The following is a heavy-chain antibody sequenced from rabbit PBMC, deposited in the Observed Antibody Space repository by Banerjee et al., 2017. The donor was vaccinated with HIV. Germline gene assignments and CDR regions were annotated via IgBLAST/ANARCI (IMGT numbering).Heavy chain of an antibody. V-gene: IGHV1S40*01. CDR1: GFTLNSYW. CDR2: IYAGSGDST. Sequence: QSLEESGGDLVKPGASLTLTCTASGFTLNSYWMCWVRQAPGKGLEWIACIYAGSGDSTYYASWAKGRFTISKTSTTVTLQMTSLTAADTATYFCARDHPYAVYGGHGYADLWGPGTLVTVS. J-gene: IGHJ4*01. CDR3: ARDHPYAVYGGHGYADL. D-gene: IGHD6-1*01.